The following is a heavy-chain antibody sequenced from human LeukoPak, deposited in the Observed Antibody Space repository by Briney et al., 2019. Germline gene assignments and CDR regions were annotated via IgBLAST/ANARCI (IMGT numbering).Heavy chain of an antibody. J-gene: IGHJ4*02. D-gene: IGHD2-15*01. CDR1: GGSISSSSYY. CDR2: IYYSGST. V-gene: IGHV4-39*01. Sequence: PSETLSLTCTASGGSISSSSYYWGWIRQPPGKGLEWIGSIYYSGSTYYNPSLKSRVTISVDTSKNQFSLKLSSVTAADTAVYYCASFVVVIAAYDWGQGTLVTVSS. CDR3: ASFVVVIAAYD.